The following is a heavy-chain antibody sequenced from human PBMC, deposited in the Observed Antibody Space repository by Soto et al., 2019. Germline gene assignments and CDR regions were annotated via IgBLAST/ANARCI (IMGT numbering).Heavy chain of an antibody. V-gene: IGHV3-30*18. J-gene: IGHJ4*02. CDR3: ANGGRQWLVTSDFNY. D-gene: IGHD6-19*01. CDR1: GFTFSDYA. Sequence: VQLVESGGGVVQPGRSLRLSCAASGFTFSDYAMHWVRQAPGKGLEWVAVVSHDGRNTHYADSVKGRFTISRDSSKNTVSLETTSLRAEDTAVYYCANGGRQWLVTSDFNYWGQGALVTVSS. CDR2: VSHDGRNT.